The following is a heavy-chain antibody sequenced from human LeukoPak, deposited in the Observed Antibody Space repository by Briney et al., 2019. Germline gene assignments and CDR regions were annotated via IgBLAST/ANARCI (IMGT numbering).Heavy chain of an antibody. J-gene: IGHJ6*03. D-gene: IGHD1-1*01. Sequence: PGGSLRLSCAASGFTFSSYSMNWVRQAPGKGLEWVSYISSSSSTIYYADSVKGRFTISRDNVKNSLYLQMNSLRAEDTAVYYCARDLGNDLKEMRAVKHTHPQHMDVWSKGTTVTVSS. CDR1: GFTFSSYS. V-gene: IGHV3-48*01. CDR3: ARDLGNDLKEMRAVKHTHPQHMDV. CDR2: ISSSSSTI.